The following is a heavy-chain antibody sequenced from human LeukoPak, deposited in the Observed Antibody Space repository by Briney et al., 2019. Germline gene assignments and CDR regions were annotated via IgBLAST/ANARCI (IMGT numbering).Heavy chain of an antibody. CDR2: ISGSGGST. D-gene: IGHD3-10*01. J-gene: IGHJ4*02. Sequence: GGSLRLSCAASGFTFSSYAMSWVRQAPGKGLEWVSAISGSGGSTCYADSVKGRFTISRDNPKNTLYLQMNSLRAEDTAVYYCAKDSLLLWFGELSYLDYWGQGALVTVSS. CDR3: AKDSLLLWFGELSYLDY. V-gene: IGHV3-23*01. CDR1: GFTFSSYA.